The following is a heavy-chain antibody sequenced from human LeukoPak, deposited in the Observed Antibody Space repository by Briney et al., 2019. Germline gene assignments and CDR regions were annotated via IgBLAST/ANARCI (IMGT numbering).Heavy chain of an antibody. V-gene: IGHV3-7*01. D-gene: IGHD6-13*01. CDR2: IKQDGSEK. Sequence: GGSLRLSCAASGFTFSNYWMTWVRQAPGKGLEWVANIKQDGSEKYYVDSVKGRFTISRDNAKNSLYLQMNSLKAEDTAVYYCGSSWFLEDPQYWGQGTLVTVSS. CDR3: GSSWFLEDPQY. CDR1: GFTFSNYW. J-gene: IGHJ4*02.